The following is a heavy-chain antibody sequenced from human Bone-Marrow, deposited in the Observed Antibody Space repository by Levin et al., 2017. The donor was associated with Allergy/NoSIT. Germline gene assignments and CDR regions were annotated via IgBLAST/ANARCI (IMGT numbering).Heavy chain of an antibody. D-gene: IGHD6-13*01. CDR1: GFTVSSNY. J-gene: IGHJ6*02. Sequence: GESLKISCAASGFTVSSNYMSWVRQAPGKGLEWVSVIYSGGSTYYADSVKGRFTISRDNSKNTLYLQMNSLRAEDTAVYYCARDDRGNSSSWDYYGMDVWGQGTTVTVSS. CDR3: ARDDRGNSSSWDYYGMDV. CDR2: IYSGGST. V-gene: IGHV3-53*01.